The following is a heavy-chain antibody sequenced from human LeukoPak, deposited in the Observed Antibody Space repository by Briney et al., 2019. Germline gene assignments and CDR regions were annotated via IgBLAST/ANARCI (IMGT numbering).Heavy chain of an antibody. J-gene: IGHJ5*02. CDR2: IYHSGST. V-gene: IGHV4-30-2*01. Sequence: TSETLSLTCAVSGVSISSGGYSWRWIRQPPGKGLEWIGYIYHSGSTYYNPSLKSRVTISVDRSKNQFSLKLSSVTAADTAVYYCARMRVTTALNWFDPWGQGTLVTVSS. CDR3: ARMRVTTALNWFDP. D-gene: IGHD4-17*01. CDR1: GVSISSGGYS.